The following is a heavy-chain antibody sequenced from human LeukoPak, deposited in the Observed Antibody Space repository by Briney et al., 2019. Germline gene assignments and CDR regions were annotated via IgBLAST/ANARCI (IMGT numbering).Heavy chain of an antibody. CDR2: ISPTGDST. Sequence: GGSLRLSCGASGLTLSRYAVNWVRQAPGRGLKWVSYISPTGDSTLNAEPVKGRFSVSRDNSKNMVYLQMDGLRAEDTATYFCVRKFYFYMDVWGKGTTVTVSS. CDR1: GLTLSRYA. J-gene: IGHJ6*03. CDR3: VRKFYFYMDV. V-gene: IGHV3-23*01.